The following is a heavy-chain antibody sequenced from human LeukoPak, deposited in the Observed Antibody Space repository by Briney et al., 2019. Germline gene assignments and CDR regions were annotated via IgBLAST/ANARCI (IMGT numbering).Heavy chain of an antibody. Sequence: GASVKVSCKASGYTFTSYDINWVRQATGQGLEWMGWMNPNSGNTGYAQKFQGRVTMTRNTSISTAYMELSSLRSEDRAVYYCARDKSSNYYYYYGMDVWGQGTTVTVSS. J-gene: IGHJ6*02. CDR2: MNPNSGNT. CDR1: GYTFTSYD. V-gene: IGHV1-8*01. CDR3: ARDKSSNYYYYYGMDV.